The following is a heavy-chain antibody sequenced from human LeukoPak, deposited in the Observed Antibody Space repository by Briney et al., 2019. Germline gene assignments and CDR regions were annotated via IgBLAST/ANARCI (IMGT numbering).Heavy chain of an antibody. CDR2: INPNSGGT. J-gene: IGHJ4*02. Sequence: ASVKVSCKPAGSTFTGYYMHWVRQAPGQGLEGMGWINPNSGGTNYAQKFQGRVTMTRDTSISTAYMELSRLRSDDTAVYYCARDIWEYYGSGSVYWGQGTLVTVSS. CDR3: ARDIWEYYGSGSVY. V-gene: IGHV1-2*02. D-gene: IGHD3-10*01. CDR1: GSTFTGYY.